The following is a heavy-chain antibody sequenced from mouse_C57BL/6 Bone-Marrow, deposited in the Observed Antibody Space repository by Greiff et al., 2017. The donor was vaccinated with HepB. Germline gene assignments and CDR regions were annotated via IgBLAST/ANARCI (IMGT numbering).Heavy chain of an antibody. CDR2: INPYNGGT. CDR1: GYTFTDYY. V-gene: IGHV1-19*01. J-gene: IGHJ2*01. CDR3: ARRITTVVATDYFDY. D-gene: IGHD1-1*01. Sequence: VQLQQSGPVLVKPGASVKMSCKASGYTFTDYYMNWVKQSHGKSLEWIGVINPYNGGTSYNQKFKGKATLTVDKSSSTAYMELNSLTSEDSAVYYCARRITTVVATDYFDYWGQGTTLTVSS.